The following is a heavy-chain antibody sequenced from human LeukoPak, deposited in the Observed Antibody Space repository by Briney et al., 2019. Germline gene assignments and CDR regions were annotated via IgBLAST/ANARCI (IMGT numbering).Heavy chain of an antibody. V-gene: IGHV3-30*18. CDR1: GFTFSSYG. Sequence: HPGRSLRLSCAASGFTFSSYGMHWVRQAPGKELEWVAVISYDGSNKYYADSVKGRFTISRDNSKNTLYLQMNSLRAEDTAVYYCAKDLGWSYFDYWGQGTLVTVSS. CDR3: AKDLGWSYFDY. J-gene: IGHJ4*02. D-gene: IGHD6-19*01. CDR2: ISYDGSNK.